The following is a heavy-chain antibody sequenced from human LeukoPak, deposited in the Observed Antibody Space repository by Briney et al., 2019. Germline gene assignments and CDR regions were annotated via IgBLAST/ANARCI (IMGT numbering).Heavy chain of an antibody. J-gene: IGHJ4*02. D-gene: IGHD2-21*02. CDR2: INPSGGST. CDR1: GYTFTSYY. V-gene: IGHV1-46*01. Sequence: GASVKVSCKASGYTFTSYYMHWVRQAPGQGLEWMGIINPSGGSTGYAQKFQGRVTMTRDTSTSTVYMELSSLRSEDTAVYYCARAVFGGDSWYYFDYWGQGTLVTVSS. CDR3: ARAVFGGDSWYYFDY.